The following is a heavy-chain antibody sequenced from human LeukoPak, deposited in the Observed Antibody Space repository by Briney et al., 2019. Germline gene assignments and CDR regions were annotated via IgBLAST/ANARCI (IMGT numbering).Heavy chain of an antibody. CDR3: ARGGGAFQKYSYKASGMDV. CDR2: ISYDGSTK. J-gene: IGHJ6*02. D-gene: IGHD2-21*01. CDR1: GFTFSSYA. Sequence: GGSLRLSCAASGFTFSSYAMNWVRQAPGKGLEWVAVISYDGSTKYYADSVKGRSTISEDISKTTCYLKSNIRTAEATAGYYCARGGGAFQKYSYKASGMDVWGQGTTVTVSS. V-gene: IGHV3-30-3*01.